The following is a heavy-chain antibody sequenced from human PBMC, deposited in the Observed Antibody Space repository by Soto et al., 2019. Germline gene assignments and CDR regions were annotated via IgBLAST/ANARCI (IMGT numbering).Heavy chain of an antibody. CDR3: ARWGSLGYCSGGSCYYYGMDV. Sequence: PGGSVRLSCAASGFTFSSYWMSWVRQAPGKGLEWVANIKQDGSEKYYVDSVKGRFTISRDNAKNSLYLQMNSLRAEDTAVYYCARWGSLGYCSGGSCYYYGMDVWGQGTTVTVSS. V-gene: IGHV3-7*03. D-gene: IGHD2-15*01. CDR2: IKQDGSEK. CDR1: GFTFSSYW. J-gene: IGHJ6*02.